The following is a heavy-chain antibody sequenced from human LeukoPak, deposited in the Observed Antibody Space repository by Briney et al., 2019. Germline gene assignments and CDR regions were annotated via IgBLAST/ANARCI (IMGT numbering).Heavy chain of an antibody. CDR1: GDSVSSNSAA. Sequence: SQTLSLTCAISGDSVSSNSAAWNWIRQSPSRGLEWLGRTYYRSKWYNDYAVSVKSRITINPDTSKNQLSLQLNSVTPEDTAVYYCARDQSLRGYYEPLRVGYYYYYGMDVWGQGTTVTVSS. D-gene: IGHD3-22*01. CDR3: ARDQSLRGYYEPLRVGYYYYYGMDV. J-gene: IGHJ6*02. V-gene: IGHV6-1*01. CDR2: TYYRSKWYN.